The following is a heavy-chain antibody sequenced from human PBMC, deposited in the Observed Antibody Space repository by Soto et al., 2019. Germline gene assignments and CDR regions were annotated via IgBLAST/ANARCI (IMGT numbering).Heavy chain of an antibody. J-gene: IGHJ4*02. V-gene: IGHV3-23*01. CDR2: ISGSGDST. CDR1: GFTFSSYA. CDR3: ARRGSGSYYDY. Sequence: EVQLLESGGGLVQPGGSLRLSCAASGFTFSSYAMRWVRQAPGKGLEWVSAISGSGDSTYYADSVKGQFTISRDNAKNMLYLQMNSLRAEDTAVYYCARRGSGSYYDYWGQGTLVSVSS. D-gene: IGHD1-26*01.